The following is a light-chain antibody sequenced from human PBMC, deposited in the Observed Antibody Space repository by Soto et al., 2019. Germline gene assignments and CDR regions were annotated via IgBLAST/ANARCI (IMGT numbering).Light chain of an antibody. CDR1: SSDVGGYNY. CDR2: EVT. J-gene: IGLJ1*01. CDR3: TSYTSSSTPYV. V-gene: IGLV2-14*01. Sequence: QSVLTQPASVSGSPGQSITISCTGTSSDVGGYNYVSWYKQHPGKAPKLMSYEVTDRPSGVSNRFSGAKSGNTAGLTISGLPAEHEADYYCTSYTSSSTPYVFGTGTKVTAL.